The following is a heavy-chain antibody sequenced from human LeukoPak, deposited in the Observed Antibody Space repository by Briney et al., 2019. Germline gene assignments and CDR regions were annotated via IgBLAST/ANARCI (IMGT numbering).Heavy chain of an antibody. CDR3: ARPLITIFGPDAFDI. V-gene: IGHV3-30-3*01. CDR2: ISYDGSNK. Sequence: GGSLRLSCAASGFTFSSYAMHWVRQAPGKGLEWVAVISYDGSNKYYADSVKGRFTISRDNSKNTLYLQMNSLRAEDTAVYYCARPLITIFGPDAFDIWGQGTMVTVSS. D-gene: IGHD3-3*01. J-gene: IGHJ3*02. CDR1: GFTFSSYA.